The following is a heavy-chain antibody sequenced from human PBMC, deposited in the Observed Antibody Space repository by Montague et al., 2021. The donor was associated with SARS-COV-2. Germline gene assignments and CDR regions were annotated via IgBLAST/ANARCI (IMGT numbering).Heavy chain of an antibody. CDR1: GGSISSSSYY. CDR3: AKLLWFRGGFDY. Sequence: SETLSLTCTVSGGSISSSSYYWGWIRQPPGKGLEWIGSIHYSGSSYYNPSLKSRVTISVDTSQNPLSLKLSSVTAADTAVYYCAKLLWFRGGFDYWGQGTLVTVSS. V-gene: IGHV4-39*07. CDR2: IHYSGSS. D-gene: IGHD3-10*01. J-gene: IGHJ4*02.